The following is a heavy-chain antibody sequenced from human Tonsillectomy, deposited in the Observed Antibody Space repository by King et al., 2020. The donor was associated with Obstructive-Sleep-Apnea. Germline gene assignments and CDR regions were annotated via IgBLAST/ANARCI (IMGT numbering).Heavy chain of an antibody. J-gene: IGHJ4*02. Sequence: VQLVESGGGLVQPGGSLRLSCAASGFTFSSYSMNWVRQAPGKGLEWVSYITSSSNTIYYADSVRGRFTTSRDNAKNSLYLQMNSLGAEDTAVYYCARDSGDSGYDSRPIWGQGILVTVSS. D-gene: IGHD5-12*01. CDR1: GFTFSSYS. V-gene: IGHV3-48*04. CDR3: ARDSGDSGYDSRPI. CDR2: ITSSSNTI.